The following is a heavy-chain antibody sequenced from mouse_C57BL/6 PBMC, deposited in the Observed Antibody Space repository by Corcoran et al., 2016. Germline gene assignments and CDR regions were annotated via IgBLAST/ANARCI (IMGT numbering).Heavy chain of an antibody. D-gene: IGHD1-1*01. CDR1: GYTFTTYG. J-gene: IGHJ3*01. Sequence: QIQLVQSGPELKKPGETVKISCKASGYTFTTYGMSWVKQAPGKGLKWMGWINTYSGVPTYADDFKGRFAFSLETSANTAYLQINNLKNEDTATYVCARRAVVATDAYWGQGTLVTVSA. CDR2: INTYSGVP. V-gene: IGHV9-3*01. CDR3: ARRAVVATDAY.